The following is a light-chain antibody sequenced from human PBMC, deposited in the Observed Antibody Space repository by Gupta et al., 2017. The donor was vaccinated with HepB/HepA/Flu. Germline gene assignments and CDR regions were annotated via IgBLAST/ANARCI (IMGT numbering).Light chain of an antibody. Sequence: EIVLTQSPATLSLSPGERATHSCVASQTVSSSYLAWYQQRPGQAPRLLIYGASSRATGIPDRFSGSGSGTDFTLTISRLEPEDFAVYYWQYYGSSVTFGGGTKVEIK. CDR2: GAS. V-gene: IGKV3-20*01. CDR3: QYYGSSVT. J-gene: IGKJ4*01. CDR1: QTVSSSY.